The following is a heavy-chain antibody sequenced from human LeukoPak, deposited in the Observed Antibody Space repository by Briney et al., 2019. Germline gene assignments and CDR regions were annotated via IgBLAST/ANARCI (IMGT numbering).Heavy chain of an antibody. CDR1: GFTFDDYA. Sequence: GGSLRLSCAASGFTFDDYAMHWVRQAPGKGLEWVSGISWNSGSIGYADSVKGRFTISRDNAKNSLYLQMNSLRAEDTALYYCARVYAPSYYYYHMDVWGKGTTVTVSS. CDR3: ARVYAPSYYYYHMDV. CDR2: ISWNSGSI. D-gene: IGHD2-8*01. J-gene: IGHJ6*03. V-gene: IGHV3-9*01.